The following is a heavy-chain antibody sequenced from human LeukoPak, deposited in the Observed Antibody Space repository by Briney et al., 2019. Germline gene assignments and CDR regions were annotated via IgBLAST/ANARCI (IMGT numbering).Heavy chain of an antibody. CDR1: GYSISSGYY. CDR2: IYHSGST. V-gene: IGHV4-38-2*02. D-gene: IGHD4-11*01. CDR3: ARGPSNSNYFN. J-gene: IGHJ4*02. Sequence: SETLSLTCTVSGYSISSGYYWGWIRQPPGKGLEWIGSIYHSGSTYYNPSLKSRVTISVDTSKDQFSLKLSSVTAADTAVYYCARGPSNSNYFNWGRGTLVTVSS.